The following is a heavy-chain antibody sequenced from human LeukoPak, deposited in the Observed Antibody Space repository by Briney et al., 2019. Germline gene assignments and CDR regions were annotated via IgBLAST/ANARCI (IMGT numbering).Heavy chain of an antibody. J-gene: IGHJ3*02. CDR3: ARDQYCRSQSPFFDI. Sequence: ASVKVSCKVSGYTLTELSMHWVRQAPGKGLEWMGGFDPEDGETIYAQKFQGRVTMTEDTSTDTVYMELSSLRSEDTAVYYCARDQYCRSQSPFFDIWGQGTMVTVSS. CDR1: GYTLTELS. CDR2: FDPEDGET. D-gene: IGHD6-6*01. V-gene: IGHV1-24*01.